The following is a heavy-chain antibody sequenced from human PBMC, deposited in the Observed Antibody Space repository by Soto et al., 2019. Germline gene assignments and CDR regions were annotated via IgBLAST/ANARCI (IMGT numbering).Heavy chain of an antibody. Sequence: ASLKVSCKSSGCTFTSYGIIWVRHSAGQGLEWMGWISAYNGNTNYAQKLQGRVTMTTDTSTSTAYMELRSLRSDDTAVYYCARRGDILTGHWFDPWGQGTLVTVSS. CDR1: GCTFTSYG. D-gene: IGHD3-9*01. CDR3: ARRGDILTGHWFDP. V-gene: IGHV1-18*01. CDR2: ISAYNGNT. J-gene: IGHJ5*02.